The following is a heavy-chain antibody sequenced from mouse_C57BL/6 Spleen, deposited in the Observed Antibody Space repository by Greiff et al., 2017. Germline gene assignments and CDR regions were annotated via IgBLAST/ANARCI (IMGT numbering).Heavy chain of an antibody. D-gene: IGHD1-1*01. CDR1: GYAFSSSW. CDR2: IYPGDGDT. Sequence: QVQLQQSGPELVKPGASVKISCKASGYAFSSSWMNWVKQRPGKGLEWIGRIYPGDGDTNYNGKIKGKATLTADKSSSTAYMQLSSLTSEDSAVYFYAREGVLGNYFDYWGQGTTLTVSS. CDR3: AREGVLGNYFDY. V-gene: IGHV1-82*01. J-gene: IGHJ2*01.